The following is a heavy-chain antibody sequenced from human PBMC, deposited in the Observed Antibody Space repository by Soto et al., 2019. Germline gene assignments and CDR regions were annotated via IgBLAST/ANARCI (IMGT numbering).Heavy chain of an antibody. Sequence: GGSLRLSCAASGFTFSSYAMSWVRQAPGKGLEWVSAISGSGGSTYYADSVKGRFTISRDNSKNTLYLQMNSLRAEDTAVYYCAKGGEDFGDLNWFDPWGQGTLVTVSS. V-gene: IGHV3-23*01. J-gene: IGHJ5*02. CDR1: GFTFSSYA. D-gene: IGHD3-10*01. CDR2: ISGSGGST. CDR3: AKGGEDFGDLNWFDP.